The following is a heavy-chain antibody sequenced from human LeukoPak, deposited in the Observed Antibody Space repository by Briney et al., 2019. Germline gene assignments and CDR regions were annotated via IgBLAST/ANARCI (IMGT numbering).Heavy chain of an antibody. CDR3: ARQDCSGGSCSYVDY. Sequence: GGSLRLSCAASGFTFSDYYMSWVRQAPGEGLEWVSYIIGTRSYTNSADSVKGRVSISRDNAQSSLCMQKYSVRAEGTAVYYCARQDCSGGSCSYVDYWGQGTLVTVSS. CDR1: GFTFSDYY. V-gene: IGHV3-11*03. CDR2: IIGTRSYT. J-gene: IGHJ4*02. D-gene: IGHD2-15*01.